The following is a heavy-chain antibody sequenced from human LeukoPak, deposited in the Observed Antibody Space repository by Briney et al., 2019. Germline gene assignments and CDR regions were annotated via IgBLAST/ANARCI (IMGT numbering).Heavy chain of an antibody. J-gene: IGHJ4*02. V-gene: IGHV4-34*01. CDR3: ARAAYDSGYDSRDY. CDR2: INHSGST. Sequence: SETLSLTCAVYGGSFTGYYWSWIRQPPGKGLEWIGEINHSGSTNYNPSLKSRVTISVDTSKNQLSLKLSSVTAADTAVYYWARAAYDSGYDSRDYWGQGTLVTVSS. D-gene: IGHD5-12*01. CDR1: GGSFTGYY.